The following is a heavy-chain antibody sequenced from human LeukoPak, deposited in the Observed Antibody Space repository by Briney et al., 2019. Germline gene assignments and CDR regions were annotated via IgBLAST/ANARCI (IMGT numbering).Heavy chain of an antibody. D-gene: IGHD3-9*01. Sequence: SETLSLACTVSGGSISSYYWSWIRQPPGKGLEWIGYIYYSGSTNYKSSLKSRVTISVDTSKNQFSLKLSSVTAADTAVYYCARLTGYSSESWFDPWGQGTLVTVSS. V-gene: IGHV4-59*01. CDR2: IYYSGST. CDR1: GGSISSYY. J-gene: IGHJ5*02. CDR3: ARLTGYSSESWFDP.